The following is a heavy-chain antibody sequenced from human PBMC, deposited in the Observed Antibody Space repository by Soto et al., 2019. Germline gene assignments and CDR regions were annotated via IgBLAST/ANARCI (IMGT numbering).Heavy chain of an antibody. D-gene: IGHD6-13*01. J-gene: IGHJ6*02. Sequence: QVQLVQSGAEVKKPGASVKVSCKASGYTFTSYGISWVRQAPGQGLEWMGWISAFNGNTNYAQKLQGRVTMTTDTSTSTAYMELRSLRSDDTAVYYCARVLCSSSWYRDYYYGMDVWGQGTTVTVSS. V-gene: IGHV1-18*01. CDR2: ISAFNGNT. CDR3: ARVLCSSSWYRDYYYGMDV. CDR1: GYTFTSYG.